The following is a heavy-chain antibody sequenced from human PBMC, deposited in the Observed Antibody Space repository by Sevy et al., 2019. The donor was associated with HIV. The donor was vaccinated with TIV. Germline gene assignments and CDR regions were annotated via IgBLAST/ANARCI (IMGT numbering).Heavy chain of an antibody. CDR2: ISSSGLTI. V-gene: IGHV3-11*01. CDR1: GFTFSDYY. D-gene: IGHD4-4*01. CDR3: ARDSRDFSKGDNFYYGMDV. Sequence: GGSLRLSCAASGFTFSDYYMTWIRQAPGKGLEWVSYISSSGLTIYNADSVKGRFTISRDNAKNSLYLQMHSLRAEDTAGYYCARDSRDFSKGDNFYYGMDVWGQGTTVTVSS. J-gene: IGHJ6*02.